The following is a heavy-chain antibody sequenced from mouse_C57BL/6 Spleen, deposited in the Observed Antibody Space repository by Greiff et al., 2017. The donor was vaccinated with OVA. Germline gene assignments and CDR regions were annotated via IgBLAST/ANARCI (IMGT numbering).Heavy chain of an antibody. CDR1: GFTFTDYY. D-gene: IGHD3-2*02. V-gene: IGHV7-3*01. CDR2: IRNKANGYTT. Sequence: EVKLVESGGGLVQPGGSLSLSCAASGFTFTDYYMSWVRQPPGKALEWLGFIRNKANGYTTEYSASVKGRFTIPRDNSQSILYLQMNALRAEDSATDYCSSYGAQGYYFDYWGPGTTLTVSS. CDR3: SSYGAQGYYFDY. J-gene: IGHJ2*01.